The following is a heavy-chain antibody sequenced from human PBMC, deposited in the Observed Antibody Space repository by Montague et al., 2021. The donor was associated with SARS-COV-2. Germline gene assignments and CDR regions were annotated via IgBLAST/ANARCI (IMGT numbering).Heavy chain of an antibody. CDR2: VDYSGNT. D-gene: IGHD5-18*01. J-gene: IGHJ4*02. Sequence: SETLSLTCTVTGGPISGSSDYWGWIRRSPGKGLEWIAGVDYSGNTYYXXSLKSRLTISVDTSKNQFSLKLNSVTAADAALYYCARREYSYGWGDWGQGTLVTVSS. V-gene: IGHV4-39*01. CDR1: GGPISGSSDY. CDR3: ARREYSYGWGD.